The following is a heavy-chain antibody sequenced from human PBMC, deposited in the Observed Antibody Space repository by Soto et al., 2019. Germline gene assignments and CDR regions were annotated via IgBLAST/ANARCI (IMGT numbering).Heavy chain of an antibody. CDR2: IYYSGST. CDR3: ARVFSDSSSFFDP. J-gene: IGHJ5*02. V-gene: IGHV4-31*03. CDR1: GGSVSSGGYY. Sequence: SETLSLTCTVSGGSVSSGGYYWSWIRQHPGKGLEWIGYIYYSGSTYYNPSLKSRVTISVDTSKNQFSLKLSSVTAADTAVYYCARVFSDSSSFFDPWGQGTLVTVSS. D-gene: IGHD6-13*01.